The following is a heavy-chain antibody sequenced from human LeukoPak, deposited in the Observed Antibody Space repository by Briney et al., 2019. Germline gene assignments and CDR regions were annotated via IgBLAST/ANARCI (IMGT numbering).Heavy chain of an antibody. J-gene: IGHJ4*02. CDR2: ISGGGEST. Sequence: PGGSLRLSCAASGFTFRNYAMSWVRQAPGKGLEWVSAISGGGESTYYVDSVRGRFTISRDNSKNTLYLQMNSLRAEDTALYYCAKDLSGYLVPDYWGQGTLVIVSS. V-gene: IGHV3-23*01. D-gene: IGHD3-22*01. CDR1: GFTFRNYA. CDR3: AKDLSGYLVPDY.